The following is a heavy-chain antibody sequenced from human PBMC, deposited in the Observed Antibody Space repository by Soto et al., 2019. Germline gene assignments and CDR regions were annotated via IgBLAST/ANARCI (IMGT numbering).Heavy chain of an antibody. CDR2: IYSGGST. Sequence: EVQLVESGGGLVQPGGSLRLSCAASGFTVSSNYMSWVRQAPGKGLEWVSVIYSGGSTYYADSVKGRFTISRDNSNNTLYLQMNNLRAEDTAVYYCAREPSSSWYNYWGQGTRVTVSS. J-gene: IGHJ4*02. V-gene: IGHV3-66*01. CDR3: AREPSSSWYNY. D-gene: IGHD6-13*01. CDR1: GFTVSSNY.